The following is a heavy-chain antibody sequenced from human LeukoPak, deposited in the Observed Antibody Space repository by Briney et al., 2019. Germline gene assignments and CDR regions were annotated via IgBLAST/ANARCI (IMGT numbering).Heavy chain of an antibody. D-gene: IGHD2-15*01. Sequence: SVKVSCKASGGTFSSYAISWVRQAPGQGLEWMGGIIPIFGTANYAQKFQGRVTITADESTSTAYMELSSLRSEDTAVYYCARDRDIVVVVAATGGAFDCWGQGTLVTVSS. J-gene: IGHJ4*02. CDR3: ARDRDIVVVVAATGGAFDC. CDR2: IIPIFGTA. CDR1: GGTFSSYA. V-gene: IGHV1-69*13.